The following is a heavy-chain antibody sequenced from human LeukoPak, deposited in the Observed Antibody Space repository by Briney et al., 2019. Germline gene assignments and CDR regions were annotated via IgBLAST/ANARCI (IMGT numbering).Heavy chain of an antibody. D-gene: IGHD2-15*01. J-gene: IGHJ6*02. CDR3: ARDGDIVVVPLGGMDV. CDR2: INHSGST. Sequence: PSETLSLTCAVYGGPFSGYYWSWIRQPPGKGLEWIGEINHSGSTNYNPSLKSRVTISVDTSKNQFSLKLSSVTAADTAVYYCARDGDIVVVPLGGMDVWGQGTTVTVSS. V-gene: IGHV4-34*01. CDR1: GGPFSGYY.